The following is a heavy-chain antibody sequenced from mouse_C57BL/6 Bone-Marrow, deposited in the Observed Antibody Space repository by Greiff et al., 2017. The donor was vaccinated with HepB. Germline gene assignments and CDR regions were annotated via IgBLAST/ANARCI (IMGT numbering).Heavy chain of an antibody. CDR3: ARLERSDYVSWFAY. CDR2: IDPNSGGT. D-gene: IGHD3-2*02. Sequence: QVQLQQSGAELVKPGASVKLSCKASGYTFTSYWMHWVKQRPGRGLEWIGRIDPNSGGTKYNEKFKSKVTLTVDKPTSTAYMQLGSLTSEDSAVYYCARLERSDYVSWFAYWGQGTLVTVSA. CDR1: GYTFTSYW. V-gene: IGHV1-72*01. J-gene: IGHJ3*01.